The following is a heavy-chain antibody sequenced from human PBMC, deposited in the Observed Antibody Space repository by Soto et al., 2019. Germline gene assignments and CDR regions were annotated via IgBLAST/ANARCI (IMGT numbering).Heavy chain of an antibody. CDR2: ISGSGGST. V-gene: IGHV3-23*01. CDR3: AKDLGAYCSSPSCSWLDV. Sequence: PGGSPRLSCSASGLTFSSYAMSCVRQAPGKGLAWVSAISGSGGSTYYADSVKGRFTISRDNSKNTLYLQMNSLRAEDTAVYYCAKDLGAYCSSPSCSWLDVWGQGTTDTVS. CDR1: GLTFSSYA. D-gene: IGHD2-2*01. J-gene: IGHJ6*02.